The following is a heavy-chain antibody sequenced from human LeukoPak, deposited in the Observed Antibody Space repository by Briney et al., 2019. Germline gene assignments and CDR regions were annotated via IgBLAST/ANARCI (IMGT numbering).Heavy chain of an antibody. J-gene: IGHJ4*02. Sequence: ASVKVSCKASGYTFINYDINWVRQAPGQGLEWMGWISAYNGNTNYAQKLQGRVTMTTDTSTSTAYMELRSLRSDDTAVYYCARELGDSSGYYYAGGYFDYWGQGTLVTVSS. CDR1: GYTFINYD. D-gene: IGHD3-22*01. V-gene: IGHV1-18*01. CDR2: ISAYNGNT. CDR3: ARELGDSSGYYYAGGYFDY.